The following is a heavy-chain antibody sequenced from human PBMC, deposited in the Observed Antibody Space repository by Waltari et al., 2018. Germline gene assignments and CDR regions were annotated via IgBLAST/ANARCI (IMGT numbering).Heavy chain of an antibody. V-gene: IGHV3-74*01. J-gene: IGHJ3*02. CDR3: ARDNGGGWYGHAFDI. CDR2: VNNDGTST. Sequence: EVQLVESGGGLVHPGGSLRLSCAASGFTFSSYWIHWVRQAPGKGLVWVSNVNNDGTSTSYADSAMGRFAISRDNAKNTLYLQMNGLGAEDTAVYYCARDNGGGWYGHAFDIWGQGTMVTVSS. D-gene: IGHD6-19*01. CDR1: GFTFSSYW.